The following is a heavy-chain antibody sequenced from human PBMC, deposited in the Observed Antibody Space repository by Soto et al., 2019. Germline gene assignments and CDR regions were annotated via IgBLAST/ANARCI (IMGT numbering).Heavy chain of an antibody. CDR3: ARGRLMTTVTFDY. D-gene: IGHD4-17*01. Sequence: QVQLVESGGGVVQPGRSLRLSCAASGFTFSSYAMHWVRQAPGKGLEWVAVILYDGSNKYYADSVKGRFTISRDNXKNTLYLQMNSLRAEDTAVYYCARGRLMTTVTFDYWGQGTLVTVSS. V-gene: IGHV3-30-3*01. CDR2: ILYDGSNK. J-gene: IGHJ4*02. CDR1: GFTFSSYA.